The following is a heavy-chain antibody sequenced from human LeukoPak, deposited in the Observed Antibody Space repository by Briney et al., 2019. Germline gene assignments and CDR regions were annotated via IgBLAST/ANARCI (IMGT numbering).Heavy chain of an antibody. J-gene: IGHJ5*02. CDR2: ISSSSSYI. Sequence: HPGGSLRLSCAASGFTFSSYSMNWVRQAPGKGLEWVSSISSSSSYIYYADSVKGRFTISRDNAKNSLYLQMNSLRAEDTAVYYCARDNYGDYRYNWFDPWGQGTLVTVSS. D-gene: IGHD4-17*01. CDR1: GFTFSSYS. V-gene: IGHV3-21*01. CDR3: ARDNYGDYRYNWFDP.